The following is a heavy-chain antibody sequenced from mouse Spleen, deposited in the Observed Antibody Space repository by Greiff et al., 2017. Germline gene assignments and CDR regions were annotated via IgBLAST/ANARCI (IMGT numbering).Heavy chain of an antibody. CDR2: ISSGGSYT. V-gene: IGHV5-9-3*01. J-gene: IGHJ4*01. Sequence: EVQVVESGGGLVKPGGSLKLSCAASGFTFSSYAMSWVRQTPEKRLEWVATISSGGSYTYYPDSVKGRFTISRDNAKNTLYLQMSSLRSEDTAMYYCARLYRDYAMDYWGQGTSVTVSS. CDR3: ARLYRDYAMDY. CDR1: GFTFSSYA.